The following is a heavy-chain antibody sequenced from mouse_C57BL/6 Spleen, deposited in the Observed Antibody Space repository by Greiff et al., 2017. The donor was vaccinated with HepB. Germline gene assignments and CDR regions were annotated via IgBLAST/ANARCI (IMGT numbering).Heavy chain of an antibody. CDR1: GYTFTDYY. V-gene: IGHV1-75*01. J-gene: IGHJ1*03. CDR3: ARSGGILRRYWYFDV. CDR2: IFPGSGST. Sequence: QVQLQQSGPELVKPGASVKISCKASGYTFTDYYINWVKQRPGQGLEWIGWIFPGSGSTYYNEKFKGKATLTVDKSSSTAYMLLSSLTSEDSAVYFCARSGGILRRYWYFDVWGTGTTVTVSS. D-gene: IGHD1-1*01.